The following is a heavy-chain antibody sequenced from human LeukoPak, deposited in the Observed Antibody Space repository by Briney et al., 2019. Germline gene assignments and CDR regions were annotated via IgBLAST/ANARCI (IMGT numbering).Heavy chain of an antibody. V-gene: IGHV1-46*01. CDR2: INPSGGST. D-gene: IGHD3-3*01. J-gene: IGHJ6*04. CDR1: GYTFTSYY. Sequence: GASVKVSCKASGYTFTSYYMHWVRQAPGQGLEWMGIINPSGGSTSYAQKFQGRVTMTRDTSTSTVYMELSGLRSEDTGVFFCVAIPVFAVVLNQEPVWGKGTTVTVSS. CDR3: VAIPVFAVVLNQEPV.